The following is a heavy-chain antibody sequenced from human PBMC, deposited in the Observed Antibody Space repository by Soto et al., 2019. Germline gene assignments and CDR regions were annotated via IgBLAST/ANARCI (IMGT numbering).Heavy chain of an antibody. CDR2: IYPGDSDT. D-gene: IGHD4-17*01. CDR3: ARPLPTAIFAFDT. CDR1: RYSFPSYR. V-gene: IGHV5-51*01. Sequence: ECLKLSLNGYRYSFPSYRITCVRQMPGKGLEWMGIIYPGDSDTRYSPSFQGQVTISADKSISTAYLQWSSLKASDTAMYYCARPLPTAIFAFDTWGQGTIVPVS. J-gene: IGHJ3*02.